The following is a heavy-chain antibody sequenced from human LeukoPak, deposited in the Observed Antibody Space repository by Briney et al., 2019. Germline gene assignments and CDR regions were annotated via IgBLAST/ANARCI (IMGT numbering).Heavy chain of an antibody. Sequence: SETLSLTCTVSGYSISSGYYWSWIRQPPGKGLEWIGEINHSGSTNYNPSLKSRVTISVDTSKNQFSLKLSSVTAADTAVYYCARGHKSSSWYGRLNYYYYYMDVWGKGTTVTVSS. D-gene: IGHD6-13*01. CDR2: INHSGST. CDR3: ARGHKSSSWYGRLNYYYYYMDV. J-gene: IGHJ6*03. V-gene: IGHV4-38-2*02. CDR1: GYSISSGYY.